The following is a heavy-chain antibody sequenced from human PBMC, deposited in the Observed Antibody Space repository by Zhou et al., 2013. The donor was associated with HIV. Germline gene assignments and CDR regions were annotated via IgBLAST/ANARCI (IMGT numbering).Heavy chain of an antibody. V-gene: IGHV1-69*01. J-gene: IGHJ2*01. CDR1: GYTFTSYY. D-gene: IGHD3-22*01. CDR2: IIPIFGTA. Sequence: QVQLVQSGAEVQKPGASVKVSCKASGYTFTSYYLHWVRQAPGQGLEWMGGIIPIFGTANYAQKFQGRVTITTDESTSTAYMELSSLRSEDTAVYYCARSVNYFYDSSGYLSYWYFDLWGRGTLVTVSS. CDR3: ARSVNYFYDSSGYLSYWYFDL.